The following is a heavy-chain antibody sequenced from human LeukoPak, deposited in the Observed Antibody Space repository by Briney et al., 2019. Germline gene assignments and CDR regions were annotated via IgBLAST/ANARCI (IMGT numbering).Heavy chain of an antibody. CDR2: ISGSGGST. D-gene: IGHD5-12*01. Sequence: GGSLRLSCAASGFTFSNYDMSWVRQAPGKGLEWASAISGSGGSTYYADSVKGLSTISRDNSKNTLYLQMNSLRAEDTAVYYCAKGLGYSGYESFDYWGQGTLVTVSS. J-gene: IGHJ4*02. CDR3: AKGLGYSGYESFDY. V-gene: IGHV3-23*01. CDR1: GFTFSNYD.